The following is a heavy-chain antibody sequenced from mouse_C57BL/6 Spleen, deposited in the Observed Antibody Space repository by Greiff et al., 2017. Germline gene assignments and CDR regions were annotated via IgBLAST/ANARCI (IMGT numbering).Heavy chain of an antibody. CDR2: IYPGDGDT. J-gene: IGHJ2*01. CDR3: ARSPDDY. Sequence: QVQLQQSGPELVKPGASVKISCKASGYAFSSSWMNWVKQRPGKGLEWIGRIYPGDGDTNYNGKFKGKATLTADKSSSTAYMQLSSLTSEDSAVYFCARSPDDYWGQGTTLTVSS. V-gene: IGHV1-82*01. CDR1: GYAFSSSW.